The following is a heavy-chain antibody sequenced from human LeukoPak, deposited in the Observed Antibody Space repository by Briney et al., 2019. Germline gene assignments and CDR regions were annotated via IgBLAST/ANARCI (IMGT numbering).Heavy chain of an antibody. D-gene: IGHD3-22*01. V-gene: IGHV3-23*01. CDR3: AKVADSSGYYPFDY. J-gene: IGHJ4*02. CDR2: ISGSGGTT. Sequence: GGSLRLSCAASGFTSSSFAMIWVRQAPGERLEWVSGISGSGGTTYYADSVKGRFSISGDNSKNTLYLQMNSLRAEDTAVYFCAKVADSSGYYPFDYWGQGTLVTVSS. CDR1: GFTSSSFA.